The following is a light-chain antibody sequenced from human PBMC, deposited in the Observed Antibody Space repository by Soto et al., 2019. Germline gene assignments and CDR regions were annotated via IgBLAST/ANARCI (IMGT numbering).Light chain of an antibody. CDR2: DAS. CDR1: QSVSSS. V-gene: IGKV3-11*01. CDR3: PQRSNWPPLT. J-gene: IGKJ4*01. Sequence: EIVLTQSPATLSVSPGERATLSCRASQSVSSSLAWYQHKPGQAPRLLIYDASNRATGIPARFSGSGSGTDFTLTISSLEPEDFAVYYCPQRSNWPPLTFGGGTKVEIK.